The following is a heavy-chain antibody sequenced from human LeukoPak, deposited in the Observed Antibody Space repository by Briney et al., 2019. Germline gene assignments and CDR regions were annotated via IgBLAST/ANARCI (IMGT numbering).Heavy chain of an antibody. CDR1: GFTFSSYA. J-gene: IGHJ4*02. Sequence: QSGGSLRLSCAASGFTFSSYAMRWVRQAPGKGLEWVSAISGSGGSTYYADSVKGRFTISRDNSKNTLYLQMNSLRAEDTAVYYCAKAPIVGATTGRYYFDYWGQGTLVTVSS. CDR2: ISGSGGST. D-gene: IGHD1-26*01. CDR3: AKAPIVGATTGRYYFDY. V-gene: IGHV3-23*01.